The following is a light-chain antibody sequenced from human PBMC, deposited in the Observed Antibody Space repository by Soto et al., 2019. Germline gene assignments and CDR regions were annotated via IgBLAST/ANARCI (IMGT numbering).Light chain of an antibody. Sequence: QSVLTQPPSVSAAPGQRITISCSGSSSNIGAGSDVHWYQQLPGRAPKLLIYDNNYRPSGVPARFSGSKSGTSASLAITGLQAEDEADYYCQSYDSSLRGHVVFGGGTKLTVL. CDR3: QSYDSSLRGHVV. CDR2: DNN. V-gene: IGLV1-40*01. CDR1: SSNIGAGSD. J-gene: IGLJ2*01.